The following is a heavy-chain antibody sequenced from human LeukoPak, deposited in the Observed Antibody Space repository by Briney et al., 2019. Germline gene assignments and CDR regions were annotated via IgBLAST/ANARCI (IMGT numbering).Heavy chain of an antibody. CDR3: AKRTYSSSGAFDY. CDR1: GFTFTNYD. V-gene: IGHV3-23*01. D-gene: IGHD6-6*01. J-gene: IGHJ4*02. Sequence: GRSLSLSCAVYGFTFTNYDMSWARQPPGKGLEWISTITAIGITYYADSVKGRFTISRDNSRNTLYLQMNSLRAEDTAVYYWAKRTYSSSGAFDYWGQGTLVTVSS. CDR2: ITAIGIT.